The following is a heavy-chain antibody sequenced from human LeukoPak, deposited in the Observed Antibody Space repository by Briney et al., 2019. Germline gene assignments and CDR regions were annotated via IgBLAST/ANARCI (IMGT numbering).Heavy chain of an antibody. Sequence: RPSETLFLTCTVSGGSISYYYWSWIRQPPGKGLEWIGHIYHSGSTNYNPSFKSRVTISVDTSKNHFSLYLSSVTAADTAVYYCVRHAATRHNYGMDVWGQGTTVTVSS. CDR1: GGSISYYY. CDR2: IYHSGST. D-gene: IGHD6-13*01. CDR3: VRHAATRHNYGMDV. J-gene: IGHJ6*02. V-gene: IGHV4-59*08.